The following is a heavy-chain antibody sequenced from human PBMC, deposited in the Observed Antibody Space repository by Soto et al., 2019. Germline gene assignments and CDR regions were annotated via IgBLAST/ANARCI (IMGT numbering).Heavy chain of an antibody. J-gene: IGHJ4*02. D-gene: IGHD3-9*01. Sequence: QVQLVESGGGVIRPGKSLRLSCSASGFAFSTYGMHWVRQAPGKGLEWVAVIWADGSRQFSGDSVKGRFTISRDNSKNTLYLQMNGRRVDDTAVYYCVGGTGYWGISDYWGQGTQVTVSP. V-gene: IGHV3-33*08. CDR2: IWADGSRQ. CDR3: VGGTGYWGISDY. CDR1: GFAFSTYG.